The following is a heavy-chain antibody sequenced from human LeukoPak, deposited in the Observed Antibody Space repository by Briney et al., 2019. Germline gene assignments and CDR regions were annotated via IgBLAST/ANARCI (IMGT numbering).Heavy chain of an antibody. CDR2: IWYDGSNK. CDR1: GFTFNSFG. J-gene: IGHJ4*02. V-gene: IGHV3-33*08. Sequence: GGSLRLSCAASGFTFNSFGMHWVRQAPGKGLEWVAVIWYDGSNKYYADSVKGRFTISRDNSKNTLYLQMNSLRAEDTAVYYCARAGYYYDSSGRILYYFDYWGQGTLVTVSS. D-gene: IGHD3-22*01. CDR3: ARAGYYYDSSGRILYYFDY.